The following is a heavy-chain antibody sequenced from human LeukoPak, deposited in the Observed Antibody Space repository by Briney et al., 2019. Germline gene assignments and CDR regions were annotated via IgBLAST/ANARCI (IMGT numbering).Heavy chain of an antibody. V-gene: IGHV3-21*01. D-gene: IGHD2-15*01. CDR3: ARRYCSGGSCYSDY. J-gene: IGHJ4*02. CDR2: ISISSSYI. Sequence: GGSLRLSCAASGFTLSSYSMNWVRQAPGKGLGWVSSISISSSYIYYADSGKGRFTIPRDNAKNSLYLQMNSLRAEDTAVYYCARRYCSGGSCYSDYWGQGTLVTVSS. CDR1: GFTLSSYS.